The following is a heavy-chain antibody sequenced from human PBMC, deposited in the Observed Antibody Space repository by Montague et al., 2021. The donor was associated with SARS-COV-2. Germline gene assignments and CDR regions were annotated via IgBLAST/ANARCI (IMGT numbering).Heavy chain of an antibody. CDR1: GGSFSRSDYH. Sequence: SETRSLTCTVSGGSFSRSDYHWGWIRQSPGKGLEWIVSLYYTGTAYYNPSLKSRVDISVDTTRNQFSLRLSSVTAADTAVYYCARTVDSRSAGIFQHWGQGTLVTVSS. CDR3: ARTVDSRSAGIFQH. D-gene: IGHD5-12*01. V-gene: IGHV4-39*01. J-gene: IGHJ1*01. CDR2: LYYTGTA.